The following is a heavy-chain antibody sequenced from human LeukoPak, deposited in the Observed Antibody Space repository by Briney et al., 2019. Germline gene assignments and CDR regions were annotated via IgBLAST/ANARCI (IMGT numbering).Heavy chain of an antibody. CDR2: ISTSGGTI. D-gene: IGHD4-23*01. Sequence: PGGSLRLSCAASGFLFSSYEMNWVRRAPGKGLEWVSYISTSGGTIYYADSVKGRFTISRDNAKNSLYLQMNSLRAEDTAVYYCARDSYYGGTQDYWGQGTLVTVSS. V-gene: IGHV3-48*03. CDR1: GFLFSSYE. J-gene: IGHJ4*02. CDR3: ARDSYYGGTQDY.